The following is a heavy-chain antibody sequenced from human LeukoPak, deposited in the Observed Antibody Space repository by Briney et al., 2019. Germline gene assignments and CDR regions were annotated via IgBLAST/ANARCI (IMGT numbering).Heavy chain of an antibody. V-gene: IGHV3-23*01. CDR1: GFTFSSYG. J-gene: IGHJ6*03. CDR2: ISGSGGST. Sequence: GGSLRLSCAASGFTFSSYGMSWVRQAPGKGLEWVSAISGSGGSTYYADSVKGRFTISRDNSKNTLYLQMNSLRAEDTAVYYCAKARRYCSSTSCYFGYMDVWGKGTTVTISS. CDR3: AKARRYCSSTSCYFGYMDV. D-gene: IGHD2-2*01.